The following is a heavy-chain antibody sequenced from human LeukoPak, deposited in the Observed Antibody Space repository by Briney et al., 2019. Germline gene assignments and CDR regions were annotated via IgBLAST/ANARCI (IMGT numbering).Heavy chain of an antibody. CDR2: INAGNGNT. CDR3: AREARDYYFDY. J-gene: IGHJ4*02. D-gene: IGHD3-3*01. CDR1: GYTFTSYD. Sequence: ASVKVSCKASGYTFTSYDINWVRQAPGQRLEWMGWINAGNGNTKYSQKFQGRVTITRDTSASTAYMELSSLRSEDTAVYYCAREARDYYFDYWGQGTLVTVSS. V-gene: IGHV1-3*01.